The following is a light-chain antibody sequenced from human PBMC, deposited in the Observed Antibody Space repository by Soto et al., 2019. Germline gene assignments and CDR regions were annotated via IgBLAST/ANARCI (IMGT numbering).Light chain of an antibody. Sequence: DIQLTQSPSFLSASIGDRVTITCRASQGIRSFLAWYQQKPWKAPNLLISGASILRTGVPSRFSGSGSGTEFTLTISSLQPDDFATDYCQHLNTYPLTFGGGTKVEI. CDR1: QGIRSF. V-gene: IGKV1-9*01. CDR2: GAS. J-gene: IGKJ4*01. CDR3: QHLNTYPLT.